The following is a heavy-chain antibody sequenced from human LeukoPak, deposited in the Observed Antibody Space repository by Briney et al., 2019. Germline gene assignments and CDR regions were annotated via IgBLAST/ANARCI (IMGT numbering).Heavy chain of an antibody. D-gene: IGHD2-15*01. V-gene: IGHV3-21*01. CDR2: ISSSSSYI. J-gene: IGHJ4*02. Sequence: GGSLRLSCAASGFTFSSYSMNWVRQAPGKGLEWVSSISSSSSYIYYADSVKGRFTISRDNAKNSLYLQMNSLRAEDTAVYYCARDFLRGRVDYWGQGTLVIVSS. CDR3: ARDFLRGRVDY. CDR1: GFTFSSYS.